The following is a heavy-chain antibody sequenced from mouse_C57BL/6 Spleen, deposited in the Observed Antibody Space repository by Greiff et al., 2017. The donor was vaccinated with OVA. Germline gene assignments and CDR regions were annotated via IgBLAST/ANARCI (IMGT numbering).Heavy chain of an antibody. CDR3: ARWGLREVFFAY. J-gene: IGHJ3*01. Sequence: QVQLKQSGAELVKPGASVKMSCKASGYTFTSYWITWVKQRPGQGLEWIGDIYPGSGSTNYNEKFKSKATLTVDTSSSTAYMQLSSLTSEDSAVYYCARWGLREVFFAYWGQGTLVTVSA. V-gene: IGHV1-55*01. CDR2: IYPGSGST. CDR1: GYTFTSYW. D-gene: IGHD1-1*01.